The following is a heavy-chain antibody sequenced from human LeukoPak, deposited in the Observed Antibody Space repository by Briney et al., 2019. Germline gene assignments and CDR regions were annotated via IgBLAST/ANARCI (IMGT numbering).Heavy chain of an antibody. V-gene: IGHV3-7*01. CDR2: IKQDGSEK. CDR1: GFTFSSYG. Sequence: GGSLRLSCAASGFTFSSYGMHWVRQAPGKGLEWVADIKQDGSEKFYVDSVKGRFHISRDNAKNSLYLQMNSLRAEDTAVYYCARATMRGYCSSTSCYGLFDYWGQGTLVTVSS. CDR3: ARATMRGYCSSTSCYGLFDY. D-gene: IGHD2-2*01. J-gene: IGHJ4*02.